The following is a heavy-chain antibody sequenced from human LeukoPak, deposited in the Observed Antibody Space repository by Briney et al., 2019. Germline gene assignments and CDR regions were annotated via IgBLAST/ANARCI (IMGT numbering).Heavy chain of an antibody. Sequence: SETLSLTCPVSGGSISSYYWSWIRQPPGKGLEWIGYIYYSGSTNYNPSLKSRVTISVDTSKNQFSLKLSSVTAADTAVYYCARATFHSGWYPKLDYWGQGTLVTVSS. V-gene: IGHV4-59*01. CDR3: ARATFHSGWYPKLDY. D-gene: IGHD6-19*01. CDR2: IYYSGST. CDR1: GGSISSYY. J-gene: IGHJ4*02.